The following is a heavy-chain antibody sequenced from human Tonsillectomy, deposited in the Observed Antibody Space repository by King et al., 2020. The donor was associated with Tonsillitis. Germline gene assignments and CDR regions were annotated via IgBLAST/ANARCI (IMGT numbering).Heavy chain of an antibody. CDR3: ASSGDSGFDY. J-gene: IGHJ4*02. V-gene: IGHV4-59*01. Sequence: QLQESGPGLVKPSETLSLTCTVSGGSISSYYWSWLRQPPGKGLEWIGYIYYSGSTNYNPSLKSRVTISVDTSKNQFSLKLSSVTAADTAVYYCASSGDSGFDYWGQGTLVTVSS. D-gene: IGHD7-27*01. CDR2: IYYSGST. CDR1: GGSISSYY.